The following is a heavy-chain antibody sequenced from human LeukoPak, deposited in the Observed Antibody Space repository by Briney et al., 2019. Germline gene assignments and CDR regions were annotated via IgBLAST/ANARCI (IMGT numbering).Heavy chain of an antibody. CDR3: ARNQAAHLDY. CDR2: IKQDGSEK. V-gene: IGHV3-7*01. J-gene: IGHJ4*02. D-gene: IGHD2-15*01. Sequence: GGSLRLSCAASGFIFSSYWMTWVRQAPGKGLEWVANIKQDGSEKNYVDSVKGRFTISRDNARNSLYLQLNSLRAEDTAVYYCARNQAAHLDYWGQGTLVTVSS. CDR1: GFIFSSYW.